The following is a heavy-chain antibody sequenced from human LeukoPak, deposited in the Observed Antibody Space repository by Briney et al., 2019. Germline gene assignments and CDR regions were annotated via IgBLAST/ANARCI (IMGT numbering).Heavy chain of an antibody. CDR2: ITSGSSYI. J-gene: IGHJ3*02. D-gene: IGHD2/OR15-2a*01. Sequence: GGSLRLSCAASGFTFSSYNMNWVRQAPGKGLEWVSSITSGSSYIYYADSVKGRFTIPRDNAKNSLYLQMNSLRAEDTAVYYCARVSILIVPYYAFDIWGQGTMVTVSS. CDR3: ARVSILIVPYYAFDI. CDR1: GFTFSSYN. V-gene: IGHV3-21*01.